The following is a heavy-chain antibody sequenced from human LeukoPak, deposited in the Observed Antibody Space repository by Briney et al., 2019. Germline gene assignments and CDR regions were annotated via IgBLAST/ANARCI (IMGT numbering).Heavy chain of an antibody. V-gene: IGHV3-43*01. CDR2: AGWAGGTT. CDR3: AKELGTMFFDY. J-gene: IGHJ4*02. CDR1: GFNFDRYT. Sequence: GGSLRLSCATSGFNFDRYTIHWVRQAPGKGLEWVSLAGWAGGTTYYSDSVRGRFTISRDSGKNSVYLQMNSLTTDDTAFYFCAKELGTMFFDYWGQGALVTVSS. D-gene: IGHD3-10*02.